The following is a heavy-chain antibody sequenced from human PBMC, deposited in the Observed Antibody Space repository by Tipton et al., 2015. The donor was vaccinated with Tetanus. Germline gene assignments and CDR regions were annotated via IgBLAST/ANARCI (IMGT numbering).Heavy chain of an antibody. CDR1: GYTFTHYG. V-gene: IGHV1-18*01. CDR2: ISPFNGNV. D-gene: IGHD3/OR15-3a*01. J-gene: IGHJ5*02. Sequence: QLVQSGAEVKKPGASVKVSCKASGYTFTHYGVNWVRQAPGQALEWMGWISPFNGNVNYAEKFQGRLTMTTDRSTATVYMDLRSLRSDDTAVYYCARGRGLGPHEYFEHWGQGTLVTVSS. CDR3: ARGRGLGPHEYFEH.